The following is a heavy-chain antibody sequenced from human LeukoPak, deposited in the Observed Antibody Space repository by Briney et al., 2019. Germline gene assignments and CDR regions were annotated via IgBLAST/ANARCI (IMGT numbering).Heavy chain of an antibody. D-gene: IGHD2-15*01. CDR1: GFTFSGYG. CDR3: AKDLGYCSGGSCMANDY. CDR2: ISYDGSNK. J-gene: IGHJ4*02. Sequence: GRSLRLSCAASGFTFSGYGMHWVRQAPGKGLEWVAVISYDGSNKYYADSVKGRFTISRDNSKNTLYLQMNSLRAEDTAVYYCAKDLGYCSGGSCMANDYWGQGTLVTVSS. V-gene: IGHV3-30*18.